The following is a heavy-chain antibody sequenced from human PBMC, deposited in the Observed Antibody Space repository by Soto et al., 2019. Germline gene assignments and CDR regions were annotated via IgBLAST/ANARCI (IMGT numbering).Heavy chain of an antibody. CDR2: IDPSDSYT. D-gene: IGHD4-17*01. CDR3: ARNDYRPYYYYGMDV. J-gene: IGHJ6*02. CDR1: GYSFTSYL. Sequence: GESLKISCKGSGYSFTSYLISWVRQMPGKGLEWMGRIDPSDSYTNYSPSFQGHVTISADKSISTAYLQWSSLKASDTAMYYCARNDYRPYYYYGMDVWGQGTTVTVSS. V-gene: IGHV5-10-1*01.